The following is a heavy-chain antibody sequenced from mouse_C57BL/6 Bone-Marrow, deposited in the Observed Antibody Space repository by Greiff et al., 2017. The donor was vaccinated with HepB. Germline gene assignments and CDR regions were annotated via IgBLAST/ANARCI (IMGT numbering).Heavy chain of an antibody. J-gene: IGHJ4*01. V-gene: IGHV1-82*01. CDR3: ARGRQLRPDYYAMDY. CDR1: GYAFSSSW. CDR2: IYPGDGDT. Sequence: VKLQESGPELVKPGASVKISCKASGYAFSSSWMNWVKQRPGKGLEGIGRIYPGDGDTKYNGKFKGKATLTADKSSSTAYMQHSSLTSEDSAVYFCARGRQLRPDYYAMDYWGQGTSVTVSA. D-gene: IGHD3-2*02.